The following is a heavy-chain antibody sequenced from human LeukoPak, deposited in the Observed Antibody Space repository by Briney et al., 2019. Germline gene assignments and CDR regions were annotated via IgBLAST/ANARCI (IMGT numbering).Heavy chain of an antibody. CDR2: FYPEDGET. CDR1: GYTLTELS. D-gene: IGHD5-12*01. J-gene: IGHJ6*02. Sequence: GASVTVSCKVSGYTLTELSMHWVRQAPGKGLEWMGGFYPEDGETIYAQKFQGRVTMTEDTSTDTAYMELSSLRSEDTAVYYCATEIVATFTGFVDYYYYGMDVWGQGTTVTVSS. V-gene: IGHV1-24*01. CDR3: ATEIVATFTGFVDYYYYGMDV.